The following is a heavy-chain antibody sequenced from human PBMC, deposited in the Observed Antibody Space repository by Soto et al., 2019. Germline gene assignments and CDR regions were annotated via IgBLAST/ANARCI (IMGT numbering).Heavy chain of an antibody. D-gene: IGHD1-26*01. J-gene: IGHJ4*02. Sequence: QVQLVESGGGVVQPGRSLRLSCAASGFTFSSYAMHWVRQAPGKGLEWVAVISYDGSNKYYADSVKGRFTISRDNSKNTLYLQLNSLEAEDTAVYYCASRAVGGALTHGDYWVQGTLVTVSS. CDR3: ASRAVGGALTHGDY. CDR2: ISYDGSNK. V-gene: IGHV3-30-3*01. CDR1: GFTFSSYA.